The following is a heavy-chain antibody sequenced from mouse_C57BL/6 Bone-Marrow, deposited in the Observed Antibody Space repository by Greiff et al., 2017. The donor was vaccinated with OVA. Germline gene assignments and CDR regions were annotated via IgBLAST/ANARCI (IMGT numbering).Heavy chain of an antibody. D-gene: IGHD1-1*01. J-gene: IGHJ3*01. CDR2: IDPSDSYT. V-gene: IGHV1-69*01. CDR1: GYTFTSYW. Sequence: VQLQQSGAELVMPGASVKLSCKASGYTFTSYWMPWVKQRPGQGLEWVGEIDPSDSYTNYNQKSKGKSTMTVDNSSSTAYMQLRSLTSEDSAVYYCARDYGSPFAYWGPGTLVTVSA. CDR3: ARDYGSPFAY.